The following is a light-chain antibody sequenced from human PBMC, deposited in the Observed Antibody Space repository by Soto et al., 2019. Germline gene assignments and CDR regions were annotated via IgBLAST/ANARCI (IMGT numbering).Light chain of an antibody. CDR3: QQYFSTPPYT. V-gene: IGKV4-1*01. J-gene: IGKJ2*01. Sequence: DIVMTQSPDSLAVSLGERATINCKSSQNILYSSNNKNYLSWYQQKPGQPPKLLISWASTRESVVPDRFTVSGSGTDFTLTISTLQAEDVVVYYCQQYFSTPPYTFGQGTKLEIK. CDR2: WAS. CDR1: QNILYSSNNKNY.